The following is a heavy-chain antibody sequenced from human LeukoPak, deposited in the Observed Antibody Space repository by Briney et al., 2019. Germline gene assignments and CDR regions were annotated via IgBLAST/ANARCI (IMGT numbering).Heavy chain of an antibody. CDR1: RGSISNYY. J-gene: IGHJ4*02. CDR2: ISYSGST. D-gene: IGHD3-10*01. Sequence: SETLSLTCGVSRGSISNYYWSWIRQPPGKGLEWIGYISYSGSTNYNPSLKSRVFISVDTSKNQFSLKLTSVTAADTAVYYCARIRYGSGSYALTHFDYWGQGTLVTVSS. V-gene: IGHV4-59*01. CDR3: ARIRYGSGSYALTHFDY.